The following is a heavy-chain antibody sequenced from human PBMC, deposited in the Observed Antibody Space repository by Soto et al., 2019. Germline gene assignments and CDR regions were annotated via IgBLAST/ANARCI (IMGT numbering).Heavy chain of an antibody. D-gene: IGHD6-19*01. CDR2: IKSKTDGGTT. V-gene: IGHV3-15*01. J-gene: IGHJ6*02. CDR1: GFTFSNAW. CDR3: TTPRSVAGKKAYYYYYYGMDV. Sequence: PGGSLRLSCAASGFTFSNAWMSWVRQAPGKGLEWVGRIKSKTDGGTTDYAAPVKGRFTISRDDSKNTLYLQMNSLKTEDTAVYYCTTPRSVAGKKAYYYYYYGMDVWGQGTTVTVSS.